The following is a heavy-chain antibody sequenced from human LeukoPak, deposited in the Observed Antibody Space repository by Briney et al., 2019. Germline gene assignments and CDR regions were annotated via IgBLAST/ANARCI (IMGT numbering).Heavy chain of an antibody. CDR3: ARDTSYSSGWYKDY. J-gene: IGHJ4*02. D-gene: IGHD6-19*01. V-gene: IGHV1-2*02. CDR1: GYTFTGYY. Sequence: ASVKVSCKASGYTFTGYYMHWVRQVPGQGLEWMGWINPNSGGTNYAQKFQGRVTMTRDTSISTAYMELSRLRSDDTAVYYCARDTSYSSGWYKDYWGQGTLVTVSS. CDR2: INPNSGGT.